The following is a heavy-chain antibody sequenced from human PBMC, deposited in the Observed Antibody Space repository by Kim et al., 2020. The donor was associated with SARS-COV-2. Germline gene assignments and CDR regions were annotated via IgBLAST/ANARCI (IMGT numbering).Heavy chain of an antibody. CDR3: VTDSERLLNH. Sequence: GGSLRLSCAGSGFTFGTYGMHWVRQAPGKGLEWVAVISFDGSNQRYADSLKGRFTISRDNSKDTLYLQMNSLRAEDTAVYYCVTDSERLLNHWGQGTLVIVSS. D-gene: IGHD1-1*01. J-gene: IGHJ5*02. V-gene: IGHV3-30*03. CDR1: GFTFGTYG. CDR2: ISFDGSNQ.